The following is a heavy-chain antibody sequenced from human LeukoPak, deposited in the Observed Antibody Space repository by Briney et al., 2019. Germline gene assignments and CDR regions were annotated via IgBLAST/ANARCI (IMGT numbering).Heavy chain of an antibody. D-gene: IGHD2/OR15-2a*01. J-gene: IGHJ5*02. CDR1: GYTFSDYY. V-gene: IGHV1-46*01. Sequence: GASVKVSCKASGYTFSDYYMHWVRQAPGQGLEWMGVINPSGGSTRYAQKFQGRVTMTRDMSTSTVDMELSSLRSEDTAVYYCARDGCSSTTNCDKNNWFDPWGQGTLVIVSS. CDR3: ARDGCSSTTNCDKNNWFDP. CDR2: INPSGGST.